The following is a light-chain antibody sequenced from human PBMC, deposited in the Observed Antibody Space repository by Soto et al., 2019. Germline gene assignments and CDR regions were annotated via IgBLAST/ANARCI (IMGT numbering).Light chain of an antibody. V-gene: IGKV3D-20*01. CDR2: DAS. CDR1: QSVSSSY. CDR3: QQYGSSPYT. J-gene: IGKJ2*01. Sequence: EIVLTQSPATLSLSPGERATLSCGASQSVSSSYLAWYQQKPGLAPRLPIYDASSRATGIPDRCSGSGSGTDLAFTISRLEPEDVAVYCCQQYGSSPYTFGQGTKLEIK.